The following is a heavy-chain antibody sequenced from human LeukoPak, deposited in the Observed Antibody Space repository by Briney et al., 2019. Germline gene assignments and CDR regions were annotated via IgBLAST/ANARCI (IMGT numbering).Heavy chain of an antibody. CDR3: ARGYNRGSYYNY. D-gene: IGHD1-26*01. J-gene: IGHJ4*02. CDR1: GGSFSGNY. V-gene: IGHV4-34*01. Sequence: SETLSLTCVVYGGSFSGNYWSWIRQLPGKGLEWIGEIDNSGSTNYNPSLKSRVTISVDTSKNQFSLKLSSVTAADTAVYYCARGYNRGSYYNYWGQGTLVTVSS. CDR2: IDNSGST.